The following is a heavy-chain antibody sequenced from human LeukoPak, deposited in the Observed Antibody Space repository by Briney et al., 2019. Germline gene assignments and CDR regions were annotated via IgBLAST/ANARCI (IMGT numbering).Heavy chain of an antibody. Sequence: GGSLRLSCAASGFTFSSYGMHWVRQAPGKGLEWVAVIWYDGSNKYYADSVKGRFTISRDNSKNTLYLQMNSLRAEDTAVYYCAKEYCSSTSCYGNRFDPWGQGTLVTVSS. J-gene: IGHJ5*02. D-gene: IGHD2-2*01. CDR3: AKEYCSSTSCYGNRFDP. CDR1: GFTFSSYG. V-gene: IGHV3-33*06. CDR2: IWYDGSNK.